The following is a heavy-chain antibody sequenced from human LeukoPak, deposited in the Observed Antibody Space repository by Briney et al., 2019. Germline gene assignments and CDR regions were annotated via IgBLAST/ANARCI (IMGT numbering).Heavy chain of an antibody. Sequence: ASVKVSCKASGYTFTKYGVYWVRQAAGQGLEWMGWINTDTGNPTYAQGFTGRFVFSLDTSVSTAYLQISSLKAEDTAVYYCARGTRYSSSSGFDYWGQGTLVTVSS. D-gene: IGHD6-6*01. V-gene: IGHV7-4-1*02. CDR1: GYTFTKYG. J-gene: IGHJ4*02. CDR2: INTDTGNP. CDR3: ARGTRYSSSSGFDY.